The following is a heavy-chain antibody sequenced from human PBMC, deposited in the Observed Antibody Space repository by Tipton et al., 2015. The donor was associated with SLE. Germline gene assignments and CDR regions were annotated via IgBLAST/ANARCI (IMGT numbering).Heavy chain of an antibody. Sequence: TLSLTCTVSGDSINSGTYYWSWIRQPAGKGLEWIGNIYTSESTNYNPSLKSRVTISVDKSKNHFSLRLTSVTAADTAVYYCARDMRGGLFFDYWGQGTLVTVSS. CDR1: GDSINSGTYY. CDR2: IYTSEST. CDR3: ARDMRGGLFFDY. J-gene: IGHJ4*02. D-gene: IGHD2-15*01. V-gene: IGHV4-61*09.